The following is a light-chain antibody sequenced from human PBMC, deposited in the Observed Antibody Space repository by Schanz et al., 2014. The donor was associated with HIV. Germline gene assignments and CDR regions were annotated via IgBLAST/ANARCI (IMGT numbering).Light chain of an antibody. Sequence: QSVLTQPASVSGSPGQSITISCTGDSSDVGGYDYVSWYQQHPGKAPKLIIYDVTDRPSGVSFRFSGSKSGNTASLTISGLQADDEGDYYCSSYTTNRTMAFGGGTKLTVL. J-gene: IGLJ2*01. CDR2: DVT. V-gene: IGLV2-14*03. CDR3: SSYTTNRTMA. CDR1: SSDVGGYDY.